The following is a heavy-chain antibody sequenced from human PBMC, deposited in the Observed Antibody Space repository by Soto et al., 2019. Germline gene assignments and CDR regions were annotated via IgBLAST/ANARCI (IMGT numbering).Heavy chain of an antibody. V-gene: IGHV1-8*01. Sequence: ASVKVSCKASGYTFTSYDINWVRQATGQGLEWMGWMNPNSGNTGYAQKFQGRVTMTRNTSISTAYMELSSLRSEDTAVYYCARGRRITIFGVGLFGYWGQGTLVTVSS. J-gene: IGHJ4*02. CDR2: MNPNSGNT. CDR1: GYTFTSYD. D-gene: IGHD3-3*01. CDR3: ARGRRITIFGVGLFGY.